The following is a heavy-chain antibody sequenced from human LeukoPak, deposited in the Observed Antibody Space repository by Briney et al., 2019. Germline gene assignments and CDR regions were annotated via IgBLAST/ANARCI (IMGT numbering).Heavy chain of an antibody. CDR2: IYHSGST. D-gene: IGHD1-1*01. J-gene: IGHJ6*03. Sequence: SETLSLTCAVSGYSISSGYYWGWIRQPPGKGLEWIGSIYHSGSTYYNPSLKSRVTISVDTSKNQFSLKLSSVTAADTAVYYCASGTLNGRYYYYMDVWGKGTTVTVSS. CDR3: ASGTLNGRYYYYMDV. V-gene: IGHV4-38-2*01. CDR1: GYSISSGYY.